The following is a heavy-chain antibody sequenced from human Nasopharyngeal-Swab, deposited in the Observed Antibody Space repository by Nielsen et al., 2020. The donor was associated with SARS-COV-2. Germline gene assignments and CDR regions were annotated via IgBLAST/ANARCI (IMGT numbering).Heavy chain of an antibody. CDR2: TYYRSKWYN. V-gene: IGHV6-1*01. Sequence: QTLSLTRAISGDSVSSNNAAWNWIRQAPSRGLEWLGRTYYRSKWYNEYAASVKSRVTINPDTSKNQISLQVNSMTAEDTAVYYCARRQMGAHAFDIWGQGTMVTVSS. CDR3: ARRQMGAHAFDI. D-gene: IGHD3-16*01. CDR1: GDSVSSNNAA. J-gene: IGHJ3*02.